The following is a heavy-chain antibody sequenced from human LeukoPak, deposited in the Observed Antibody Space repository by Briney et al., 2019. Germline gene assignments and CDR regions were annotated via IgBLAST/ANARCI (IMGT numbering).Heavy chain of an antibody. J-gene: IGHJ4*02. V-gene: IGHV3-30*04. Sequence: GGSLRLSCAASGFTFSSYTIHWVRQAPGKGLEWVAVISYDGSNKYYADSVKGRFTISRDNSKNTLYLQMNSLRAEDTAVYYCAKDSPAKILWFGELNDWGQGTLVTVSS. CDR3: AKDSPAKILWFGELND. CDR2: ISYDGSNK. D-gene: IGHD3-10*01. CDR1: GFTFSSYT.